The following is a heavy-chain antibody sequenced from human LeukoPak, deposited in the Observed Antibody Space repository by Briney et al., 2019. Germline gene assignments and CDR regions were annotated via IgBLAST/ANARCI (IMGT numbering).Heavy chain of an antibody. CDR3: ATSRTFDY. D-gene: IGHD1-7*01. V-gene: IGHV3-7*01. CDR2: IKQDGSEK. CDR1: GFTFGDFA. Sequence: PGRSLRPSWTVSGFTFGDFAISWVRQAAGKGREWVAYIKQDGSEKYHVDSVEGRFTISRDNAANSLYLQMNSLRAEDTAVYYCATSRTFDYSGQGTLVTVSS. J-gene: IGHJ4*02.